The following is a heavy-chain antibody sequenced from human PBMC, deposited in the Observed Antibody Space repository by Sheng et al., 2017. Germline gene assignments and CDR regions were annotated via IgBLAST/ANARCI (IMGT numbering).Heavy chain of an antibody. Sequence: QVQLQESGPGLVKPSETLSLTCAVSGYSVSSGSYYWSWIRQPPGKGLEWIGYIYYSGSTNYNPSLKSRVTISVDTSKNQFSLKLSSVTAADTAVYYCAREDRYCSGGSCYPNWFDPWGQGTLVTVSS. CDR2: IYYSGST. J-gene: IGHJ5*02. V-gene: IGHV4-61*01. D-gene: IGHD2-15*01. CDR1: GYSVSSGSYY. CDR3: AREDRYCSGGSCYPNWFDP.